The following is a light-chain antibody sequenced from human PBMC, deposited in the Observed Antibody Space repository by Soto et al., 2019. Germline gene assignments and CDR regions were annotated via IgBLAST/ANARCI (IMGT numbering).Light chain of an antibody. CDR1: QTVSRH. CDR2: GAS. Sequence: MLMTQPPGTLSVSPGERATLSCRASQTVSRHLAWYQHKPGQAPRLLIFGASTRATGIPDRFSGSGSGTDFTLTISFLQSEDFAVYYCQQYYSWPLITFGPGTRLAI. J-gene: IGKJ5*01. V-gene: IGKV3-15*01. CDR3: QQYYSWPLIT.